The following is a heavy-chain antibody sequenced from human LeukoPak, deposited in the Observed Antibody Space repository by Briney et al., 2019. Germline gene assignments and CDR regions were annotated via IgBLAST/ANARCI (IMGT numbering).Heavy chain of an antibody. CDR2: ISGPAGST. CDR1: GFTFGSYA. Sequence: PGGSLRLSCAASGFTFGSYAMSWVRQAPGKGLEWVSAISGPAGSTYYADSVKGRFTISRDNSKNTLYLQMNSLRAEDTAVYYCAKDHEVVVTAHLDYWGQGTLVTVSS. J-gene: IGHJ4*02. V-gene: IGHV3-23*01. D-gene: IGHD2-21*02. CDR3: AKDHEVVVTAHLDY.